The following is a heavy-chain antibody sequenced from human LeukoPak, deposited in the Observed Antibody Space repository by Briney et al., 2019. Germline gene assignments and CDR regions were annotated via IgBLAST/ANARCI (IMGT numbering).Heavy chain of an antibody. CDR3: ARGPAMVRGVLIPYGMDV. J-gene: IGHJ6*02. V-gene: IGHV4-34*01. D-gene: IGHD3-10*01. CDR2: INHSGST. Sequence: SETLSLTCAVYGGSFSGYYWSWIRQPPGKGLEWIGEINHSGSTNYNPSLKSRVTISVDTSKNQFSLKVNSVTAADTAVYYCARGPAMVRGVLIPYGMDVWGQGTTVTVSS. CDR1: GGSFSGYY.